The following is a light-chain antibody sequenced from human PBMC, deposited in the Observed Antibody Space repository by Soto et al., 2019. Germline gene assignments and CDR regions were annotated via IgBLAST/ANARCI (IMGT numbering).Light chain of an antibody. CDR1: SSDVGAYNY. CDR2: HVT. V-gene: IGLV2-14*01. J-gene: IGLJ1*01. Sequence: QSALTQPASVSGSLGQSITISCSGTSSDVGAYNYVSWYQQYPGKAPKLMIYHVTDRPAGVSNRFSGSKSGNTASLTISGLQAEDEAEYYCCSYTTSNTFVFGPGTKLTVL. CDR3: CSYTTSNTFV.